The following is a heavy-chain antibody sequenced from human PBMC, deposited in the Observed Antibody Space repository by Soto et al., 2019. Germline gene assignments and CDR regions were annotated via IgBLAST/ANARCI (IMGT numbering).Heavy chain of an antibody. D-gene: IGHD2-21*02. CDR1: GGTFSSYA. CDR3: ARAIVVVTAILEVVDYYYGMDV. CDR2: IIPIFGTA. Sequence: SVKVSCKASGGTFSSYAISWVRQAPGQGLEWMGGIIPIFGTANYAQKFQGRVTITADESTSTAYMELSSLRSEDTAVYYCARAIVVVTAILEVVDYYYGMDVWGQGTTVTVSS. V-gene: IGHV1-69*13. J-gene: IGHJ6*02.